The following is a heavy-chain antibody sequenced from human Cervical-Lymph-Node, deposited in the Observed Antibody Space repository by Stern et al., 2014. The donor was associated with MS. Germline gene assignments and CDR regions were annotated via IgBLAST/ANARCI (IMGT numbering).Heavy chain of an antibody. D-gene: IGHD3-22*01. V-gene: IGHV1-69*01. CDR3: ARGPDHSGGYYYAY. Sequence: VQLVESGAEVKKPGSSVKVSCKASGGTFNRYAISWVRQAPGQGFEWMGGIIPLFGTANYAQKFQGRVTITADESTSTAYMEVSSLRFEDTAVYYCARGPDHSGGYYYAYWGQGTLVTVSS. CDR1: GGTFNRYA. CDR2: IIPLFGTA. J-gene: IGHJ4*02.